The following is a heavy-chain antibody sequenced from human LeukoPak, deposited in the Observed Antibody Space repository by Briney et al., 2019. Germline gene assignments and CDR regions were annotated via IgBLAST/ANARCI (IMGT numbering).Heavy chain of an antibody. J-gene: IGHJ4*02. CDR2: IYHSGST. D-gene: IGHD3-9*01. V-gene: IGHV4-38-2*02. CDR3: ARVYYDILTGYLYYFDY. Sequence: PSETLSLTCTVSGYSISSGYYWGRIRQPPGKGLEWIGSIYHSGSTYYNPSLKSRVTISVDTSKNQFSLKLSSVTAADTAVYYCARVYYDILTGYLYYFDYWGQGTLVTVSS. CDR1: GYSISSGYY.